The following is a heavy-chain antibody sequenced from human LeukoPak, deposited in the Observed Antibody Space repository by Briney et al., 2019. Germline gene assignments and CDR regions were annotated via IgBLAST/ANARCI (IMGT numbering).Heavy chain of an antibody. J-gene: IGHJ4*02. CDR2: INPNSGGT. D-gene: IGHD3-3*01. V-gene: IGHV1-2*02. Sequence: ASVKVSCKASGYTFTGYYIHWVRQAPGQGLEWMGWINPNSGGTNYAQKFQGRVTMTRDTSISTAYMELSRLRSDDTAVYYCARVFTIFGEDYFDYWGQGTLVTVSS. CDR1: GYTFTGYY. CDR3: ARVFTIFGEDYFDY.